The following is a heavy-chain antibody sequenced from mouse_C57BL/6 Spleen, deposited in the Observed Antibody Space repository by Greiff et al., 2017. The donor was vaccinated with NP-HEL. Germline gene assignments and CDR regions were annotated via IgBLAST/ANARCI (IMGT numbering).Heavy chain of an antibody. V-gene: IGHV1-55*01. J-gene: IGHJ2*01. CDR3: ARETAQATSIDY. CDR2: IYPGSGST. Sequence: VQLQQPGAELVKPGASVKMSCKASGYTFTSYWITWVKQRPGQGLEWIGDIYPGSGSTNYNEKFKSKATLTVETSASTAYMQLRSLTSEDSAVYYCARETAQATSIDYWGQGTTLTVSS. CDR1: GYTFTSYW. D-gene: IGHD3-2*02.